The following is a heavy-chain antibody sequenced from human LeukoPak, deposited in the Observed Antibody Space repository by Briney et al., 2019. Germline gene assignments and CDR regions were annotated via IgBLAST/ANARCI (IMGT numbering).Heavy chain of an antibody. CDR2: ISSGGGST. CDR3: ARVRVFAKLSVVRPREVNCFDP. J-gene: IGHJ5*02. D-gene: IGHD2-21*01. V-gene: IGHV3-23*01. CDR1: GFTFSRYG. Sequence: QSGGSLRLSCAVSGFTFSRYGMSWVRQAPGTALEWVSGISSGGGSTYYADSVKGRFTISRDNSKNTLYLQMNNLRAEDTAVYYCARVRVFAKLSVVRPREVNCFDPWGQGTLVTVSS.